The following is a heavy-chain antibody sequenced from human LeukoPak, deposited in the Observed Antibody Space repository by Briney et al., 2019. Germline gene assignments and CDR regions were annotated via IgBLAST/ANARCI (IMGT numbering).Heavy chain of an antibody. Sequence: PSETLSLTCAVYGGSFGSFRNYYWSWIRQPPGKGLEWIGEINHSGKTNYSPSLKSRLTVSLDRSKNQFSLKLSSVTAADTAVYYCARDRALDYSQAAYYFDYWGQGTLVTVSS. CDR3: ARDRALDYSQAAYYFDY. V-gene: IGHV4-34*01. D-gene: IGHD4-11*01. J-gene: IGHJ4*02. CDR2: INHSGKT. CDR1: GGSFGSFRNYY.